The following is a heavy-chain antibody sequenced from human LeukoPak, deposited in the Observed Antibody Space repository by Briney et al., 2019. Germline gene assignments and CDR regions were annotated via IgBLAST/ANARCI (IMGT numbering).Heavy chain of an antibody. CDR2: IIPILGIA. V-gene: IGHV1-69*04. J-gene: IGHJ4*02. CDR1: GGTFSSYA. D-gene: IGHD3-10*01. Sequence: ASVKVSCKASGGTFSSYAISWVRQAPGQGLEWMGRIIPILGIANYAQKFQGRVTITADKSTSTAYMELGSLRSEDTAVYYCARYGSGSYYTAHLDYWGQGTLVTVSS. CDR3: ARYGSGSYYTAHLDY.